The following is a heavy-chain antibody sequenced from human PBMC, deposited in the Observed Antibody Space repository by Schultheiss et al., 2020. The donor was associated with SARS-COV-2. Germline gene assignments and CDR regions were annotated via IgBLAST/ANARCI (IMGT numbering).Heavy chain of an antibody. D-gene: IGHD2-15*01. CDR1: GFTFSSYA. CDR3: AKDRVGLDY. J-gene: IGHJ4*02. Sequence: GGSLRLSCAASGFTFSSYAMSWVRQAPGKGLEWVSSISSSSSYIYYADSVKGRFTISRDNAKNSLYLQMNSLGAEDTAVYYCAKDRVGLDYWGQGTLVTVSS. V-gene: IGHV3-21*01. CDR2: ISSSSSYI.